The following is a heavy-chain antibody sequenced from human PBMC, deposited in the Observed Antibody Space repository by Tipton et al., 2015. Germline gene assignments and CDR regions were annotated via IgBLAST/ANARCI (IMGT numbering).Heavy chain of an antibody. CDR1: GASITSSNYY. J-gene: IGHJ4*02. CDR2: ISYSGST. Sequence: TLSLTCTVSGASITSSNYYWAWIRQPPGKGLEWIGNISYSGSTYYNPSLKSRVTISIDRFKNQFSLKLSSVPAADTAVYYCASPSLPHDRGDYYFQSWGQGSLVTVSS. D-gene: IGHD2-21*02. V-gene: IGHV4-39*01. CDR3: ASPSLPHDRGDYYFQS.